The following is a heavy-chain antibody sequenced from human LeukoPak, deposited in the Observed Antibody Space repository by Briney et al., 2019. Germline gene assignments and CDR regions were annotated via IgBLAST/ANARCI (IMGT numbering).Heavy chain of an antibody. CDR1: GFNFSSYW. D-gene: IGHD6-13*01. J-gene: IGHJ4*02. V-gene: IGHV3-74*01. CDR3: ARSAAGFDS. Sequence: GGSLRLSCAASGFNFSSYWMHWGRQVPGKGPVWVSHVNRDGSSIRYADSAKGRFTISRDNAKNTVYLQMNSLRFEDTAVYHCARSAAGFDSWGQGTLVTVSS. CDR2: VNRDGSSI.